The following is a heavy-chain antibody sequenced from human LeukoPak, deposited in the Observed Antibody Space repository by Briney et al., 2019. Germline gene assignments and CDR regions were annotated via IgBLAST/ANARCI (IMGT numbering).Heavy chain of an antibody. CDR2: MNPNSGNT. J-gene: IGHJ6*03. CDR3: ARGIHSSSSPDYYYYYYMDV. Sequence: SVKVSCKASGYTFTSYDINWVRQATGQGLEWMGWMNPNSGNTGYAQKFQGRVTMTRNTSISTAYMELSSLRSEDTAVYYCARGIHSSSSPDYYYYYYMDVWGKGTTVTVSS. D-gene: IGHD6-6*01. CDR1: GYTFTSYD. V-gene: IGHV1-8*01.